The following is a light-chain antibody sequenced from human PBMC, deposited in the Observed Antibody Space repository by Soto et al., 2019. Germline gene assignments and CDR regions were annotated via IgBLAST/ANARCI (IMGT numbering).Light chain of an antibody. CDR2: DVS. CDR3: CSYAGSSYV. V-gene: IGLV2-11*01. Sequence: QSALTQPRSVSGSPGQSVTITCTVTSSDVGGYNYVSWYQQHPGKAPKLMIYDVSKRPSGVPDRFSGSKSGNTASLTISGLQAEDGADYYCCSYAGSSYVFGTGTKVTVL. J-gene: IGLJ1*01. CDR1: SSDVGGYNY.